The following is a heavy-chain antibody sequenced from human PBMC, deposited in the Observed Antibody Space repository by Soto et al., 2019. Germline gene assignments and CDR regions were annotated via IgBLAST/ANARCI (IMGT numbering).Heavy chain of an antibody. Sequence: QVQLQESGPRLVSPSQTLSLTCTVSGGSISSAAYCWSWLRQSPDKGLEWIGHIYDGGTTYSSPSLKGRVTISADTSETQFSLKLNSVSAAETAVYYCARGPSGDKVDYWGQGIQVTVSS. CDR1: GGSISSAAYC. D-gene: IGHD7-27*01. V-gene: IGHV4-30-4*01. J-gene: IGHJ4*02. CDR2: IYDGGTT. CDR3: ARGPSGDKVDY.